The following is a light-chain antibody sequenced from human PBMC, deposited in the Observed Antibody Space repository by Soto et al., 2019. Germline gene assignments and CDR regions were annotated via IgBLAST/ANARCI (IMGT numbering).Light chain of an antibody. CDR2: HAS. J-gene: IGKJ1*01. V-gene: IGKV1-5*01. CDR3: QQYNSYS. Sequence: DIQLTQSPSSLSASVGDRVTISCRASQNIYTYVNWYQLKPGKTPKLLIYHASILETAVPSRFSGNGSGTEFTLTISSLQPGDFATYYCQQYNSYSFGQGSRVEIK. CDR1: QNIYTY.